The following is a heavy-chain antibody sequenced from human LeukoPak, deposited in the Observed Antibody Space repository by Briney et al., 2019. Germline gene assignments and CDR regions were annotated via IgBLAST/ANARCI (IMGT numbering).Heavy chain of an antibody. CDR1: GFTFRSYT. D-gene: IGHD1-26*01. J-gene: IGHJ4*02. Sequence: PGGSLRLSCAASGFTFRSYTMNWIRQPPGKGLEWIGEINHSGSTNYNPSLKSRVTISVDTSKNQFSLKLSSVTAADTAVYYCARGLMGATWGQGTLVTVSS. V-gene: IGHV4-34*01. CDR3: ARGLMGAT. CDR2: INHSGST.